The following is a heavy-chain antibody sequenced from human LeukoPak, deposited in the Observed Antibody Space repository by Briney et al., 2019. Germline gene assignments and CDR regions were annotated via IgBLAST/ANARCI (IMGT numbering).Heavy chain of an antibody. D-gene: IGHD6-13*01. V-gene: IGHV1-18*01. J-gene: IGHJ4*02. CDR3: ARVSLVRLAAAGTRDY. CDR1: GYTFTTYG. CDR2: ISTYNGNT. Sequence: ASVKVSCKASGYTFTTYGITWVRQAPGQGLEWMGWISTYNGNTNYAQKFQGRVTMTTDTSTSTAYMALRSLRSDDTAVYYCARVSLVRLAAAGTRDYWGQGTLVTVSS.